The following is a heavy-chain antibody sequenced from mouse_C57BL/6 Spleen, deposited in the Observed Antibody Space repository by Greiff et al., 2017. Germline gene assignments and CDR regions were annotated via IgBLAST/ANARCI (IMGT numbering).Heavy chain of an antibody. Sequence: QVQLQQPGAELVKPGASVKMSCKASGYTFTSYWITWVKQRPGQGLEWIGDIYPGSGSTNYNEKFKSKATLTVDTSSSTAYMQLSSLTSEDSAVYYCARRVTTVDDWYFEVWGTGTTVTVAS. CDR3: ARRVTTVDDWYFEV. CDR1: GYTFTSYW. J-gene: IGHJ1*03. V-gene: IGHV1-55*01. D-gene: IGHD1-1*01. CDR2: IYPGSGST.